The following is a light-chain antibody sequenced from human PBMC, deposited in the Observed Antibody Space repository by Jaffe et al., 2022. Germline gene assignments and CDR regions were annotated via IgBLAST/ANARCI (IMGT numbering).Light chain of an antibody. J-gene: IGLJ3*02. V-gene: IGLV1-40*01. CDR2: ANS. Sequence: QSVLTQPPSVSGAPGQRVTISCTGTSSNIGAGFNVEWYQQLPGTAPKALLYANSNRPSGVPDRFSGSKSGTSASLVITGLQADDEADYYCQSYDSSLSGWVFGGGTRLTVL. CDR1: SSNIGAGFN. CDR3: QSYDSSLSGWV.